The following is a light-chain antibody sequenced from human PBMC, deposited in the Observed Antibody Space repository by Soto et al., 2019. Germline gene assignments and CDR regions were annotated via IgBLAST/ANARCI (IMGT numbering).Light chain of an antibody. V-gene: IGKV1-39*01. CDR1: QSISSY. Sequence: DIQMTQSPSSLSASVGDRVTITCRASQSISSYLNWYQQKPGKAPKLLIYAASSLQSGVPSRFSGSGSGTDFTLTISSLQPEDFATYYCQQSYITPPRTFGQGTKLEIK. CDR2: AAS. J-gene: IGKJ2*02. CDR3: QQSYITPPRT.